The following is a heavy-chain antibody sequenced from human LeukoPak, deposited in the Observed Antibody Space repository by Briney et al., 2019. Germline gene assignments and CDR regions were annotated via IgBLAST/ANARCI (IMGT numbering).Heavy chain of an antibody. CDR3: AKAGVLLWFGELLYSGGYGYYFDY. J-gene: IGHJ4*02. Sequence: PGGSLRLSCVGSGFSFSSYIVSWVRQAPGKGLEWVSGMSGSGGHTYYADSVKGRFTISRDNSKNTLYLQMNSLRAEDTAVYYCAKAGVLLWFGELLYSGGYGYYFDYWGQGTLVTVSS. V-gene: IGHV3-23*01. CDR2: MSGSGGHT. D-gene: IGHD3-10*01. CDR1: GFSFSSYI.